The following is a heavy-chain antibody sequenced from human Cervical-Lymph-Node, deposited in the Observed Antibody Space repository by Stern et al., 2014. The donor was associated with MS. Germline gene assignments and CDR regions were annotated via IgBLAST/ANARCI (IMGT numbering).Heavy chain of an antibody. Sequence: EQLVESGAEVKKPGSSVKVSCKASGGTFSSYAISWVRQAPGQGLEWMGGIIPIFGTANYAQKFQGRVTITADEYTSTAYMELSSLRSEDTAVYYCARATYCGGDCYYNWFDPWGQGTLVTVSS. CDR2: IIPIFGTA. V-gene: IGHV1-69*01. D-gene: IGHD2-21*02. CDR3: ARATYCGGDCYYNWFDP. J-gene: IGHJ5*02. CDR1: GGTFSSYA.